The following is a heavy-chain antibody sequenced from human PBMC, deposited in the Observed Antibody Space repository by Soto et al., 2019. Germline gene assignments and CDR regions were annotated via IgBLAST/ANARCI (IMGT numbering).Heavy chain of an antibody. J-gene: IGHJ4*02. V-gene: IGHV1-69*13. CDR1: GGTFSSYA. D-gene: IGHD3-22*01. Sequence: GASAKASCKASGGTFSSYAISWVRQAPGQGLEWMGGIIPIFGTANYAQKFQGRVTITADESTSTAYMELSSLRSEDTAVYYCATYDSSGYLNYWGQGTLVTVSS. CDR2: IIPIFGTA. CDR3: ATYDSSGYLNY.